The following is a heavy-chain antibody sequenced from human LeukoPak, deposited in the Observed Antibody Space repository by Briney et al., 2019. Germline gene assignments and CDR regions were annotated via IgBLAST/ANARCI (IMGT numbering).Heavy chain of an antibody. J-gene: IGHJ6*02. D-gene: IGHD3-10*01. CDR1: GYTFTSYY. Sequence: ASVKVSCKASGYTFTSYYMHWVRQAPGQGLEWMGIINPSGGSTSYAQKFQGRVTMTRDTSTSTVYMELSSLRSEETAVYYCARVRFGTRGMDVWGQGTTVTVSS. V-gene: IGHV1-46*01. CDR3: ARVRFGTRGMDV. CDR2: INPSGGST.